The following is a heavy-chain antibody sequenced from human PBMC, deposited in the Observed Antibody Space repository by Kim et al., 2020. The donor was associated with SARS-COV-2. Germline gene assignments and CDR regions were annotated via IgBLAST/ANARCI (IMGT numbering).Heavy chain of an antibody. CDR3: ARPNKRYVGDYDWYFDL. J-gene: IGHJ2*01. CDR2: IYYSGST. CDR1: GGSISSSSYY. V-gene: IGHV4-39*01. Sequence: SETLSLTCTVSGGSISSSSYYWGWIRQPPGKGLEWIGSIYYSGSTYYNPSLKSRVTISVDTSKNQFSLKLSSVTAADTAVYYCARPNKRYVGDYDWYFDLWGRGTLVTVSS. D-gene: IGHD4-17*01.